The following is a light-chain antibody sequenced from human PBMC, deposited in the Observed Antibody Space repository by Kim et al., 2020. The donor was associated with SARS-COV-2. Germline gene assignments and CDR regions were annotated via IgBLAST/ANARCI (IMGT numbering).Light chain of an antibody. V-gene: IGLV1-47*01. CDR1: TSNIASNF. CDR2: RDN. CDR3: ATWDDSLGGWV. J-gene: IGLJ3*02. Sequence: QSVLTQPPSVSGTPGQRVTISCSGSTSNIASNFVYWYHQLPGAAPKLLIYRDNQRPSGLPERFSGSRSGTSASLAISGLRSEDEADYYCATWDDSLGGWVFGGGTQLTVL.